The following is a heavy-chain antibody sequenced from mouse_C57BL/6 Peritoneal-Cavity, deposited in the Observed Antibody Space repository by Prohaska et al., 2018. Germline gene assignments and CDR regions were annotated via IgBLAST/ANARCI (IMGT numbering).Heavy chain of an antibody. CDR2: IYPREGST. V-gene: IGHV1-85*01. CDR3: ARRSGGYFDV. CDR1: GYTFTSDD. J-gene: IGHJ1*03. Sequence: SVKLSCKASGYTFTSDDINWVKQRTGQGLEGIGWIYPREGSTKYNEKFKGKATLTVDTSSSTAYLELHSLTSEDSAVYFCARRSGGYFDVWGTGTTVTVSS.